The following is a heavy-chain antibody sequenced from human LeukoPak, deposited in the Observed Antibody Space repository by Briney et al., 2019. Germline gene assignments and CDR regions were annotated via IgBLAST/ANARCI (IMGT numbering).Heavy chain of an antibody. CDR1: GGSISSGGYS. CDR3: ARGGLYYYGSGSYTPFDP. V-gene: IGHV4-30-2*01. Sequence: SETLSLTCAVSGGSISSGGYSWSWIRQPPGKGLEWIGYIYHSGSTYYNPSLKSRVTISVDRSKNQFSLKLSSETAADTAVYYCARGGLYYYGSGSYTPFDPWGQGTLVTVSS. CDR2: IYHSGST. J-gene: IGHJ5*02. D-gene: IGHD3-10*01.